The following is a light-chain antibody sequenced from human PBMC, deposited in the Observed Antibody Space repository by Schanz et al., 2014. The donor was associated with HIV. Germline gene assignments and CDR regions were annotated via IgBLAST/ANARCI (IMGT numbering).Light chain of an antibody. J-gene: IGLJ2*01. CDR3: ASWDDSLSGGGVV. V-gene: IGLV2-8*01. Sequence: QSALTQPASVSGSPGQSITISCTGTSSDIGDYDFVSWYQQYPGKAPKLMIYEVSERPSGVPARFSGSKSGNTASLAISGLRSEDEADYYCASWDDSLSGGGVVFGGGTKLTVL. CDR1: SSDIGDYDF. CDR2: EVS.